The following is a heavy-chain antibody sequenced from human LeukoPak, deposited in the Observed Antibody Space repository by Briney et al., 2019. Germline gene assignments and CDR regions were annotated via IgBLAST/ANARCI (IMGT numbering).Heavy chain of an antibody. CDR1: GFPFSSYG. V-gene: IGHV3-23*01. CDR2: ISGSGGSK. J-gene: IGHJ4*02. CDR3: AKGYYGSGSYGWFDY. D-gene: IGHD3-10*01. Sequence: PGGSLTLFCAASGFPFSSYGMSWVREAPGKGLEWVSAISGSGGSKYYADSVKARHTISRHNSKNTLFLHMNSMKAEDTAVYSCAKGYYGSGSYGWFDYWSQGTLVTVSS.